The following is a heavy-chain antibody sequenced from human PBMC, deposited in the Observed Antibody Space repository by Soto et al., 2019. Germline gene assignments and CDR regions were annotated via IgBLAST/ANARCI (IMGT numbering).Heavy chain of an antibody. CDR2: MNPNSGNT. J-gene: IGHJ4*02. CDR1: GYTFTSYD. V-gene: IGHV1-8*01. Sequence: QVQLVQSGAEVKKPGASVKVSCKASGYTFTSYDINWVRQATGQGLEWMGWMNPNSGNTGYAQKFQGRVTMTRNTSISTAYMELSSLRSEDTDVYYCARVRRYCSSTSCYPAYWGQGTLVTVSS. D-gene: IGHD2-2*01. CDR3: ARVRRYCSSTSCYPAY.